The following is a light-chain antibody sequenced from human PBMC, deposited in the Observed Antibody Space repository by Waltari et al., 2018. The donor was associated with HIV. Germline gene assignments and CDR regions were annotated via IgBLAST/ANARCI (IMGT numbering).Light chain of an antibody. Sequence: DIQMTQCPSTLSASIGDVITITCRASQTVNTYLACYQQKSGKAPKLLIYQVSTLKTAGPSRIAASAAETDFTLTVSGLQPDEFATYYCQHYNSDFRTFGQGTRV. V-gene: IGKV1-5*03. CDR1: QTVNTY. CDR3: QHYNSDFRT. J-gene: IGKJ1*01. CDR2: QVS.